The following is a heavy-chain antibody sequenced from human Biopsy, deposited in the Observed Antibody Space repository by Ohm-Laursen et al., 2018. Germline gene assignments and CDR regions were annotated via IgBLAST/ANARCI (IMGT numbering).Heavy chain of an antibody. CDR3: ATAIDRRFDY. CDR2: ISSSSSTI. J-gene: IGHJ4*02. Sequence: GTLSLTCAASGFTFSDYYMSWIRQAPGKGLEFISYISSSSSTISYADSVKGRFTISRDNAKKSLYLQLNSLGAEDTAVYYCATAIDRRFDYWGQGTLVTVSS. CDR1: GFTFSDYY. D-gene: IGHD3-22*01. V-gene: IGHV3-11*01.